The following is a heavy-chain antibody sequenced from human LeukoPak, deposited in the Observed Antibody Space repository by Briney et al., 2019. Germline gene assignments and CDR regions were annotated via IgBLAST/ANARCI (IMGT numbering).Heavy chain of an antibody. CDR1: GFTFSDYY. CDR2: ISSSGSTI. V-gene: IGHV3-11*04. CDR3: AKDVRYCSGGSCYSEN. J-gene: IGHJ4*02. Sequence: GGSLRLSCAASGFTFSDYYMSWVRQAPGKGLEGVSYISSSGSTIYYADSVKGRFTISRDNSKNTLYLQMNSLRAEDTAVYYCAKDVRYCSGGSCYSENWGQGTLVTVSS. D-gene: IGHD2-15*01.